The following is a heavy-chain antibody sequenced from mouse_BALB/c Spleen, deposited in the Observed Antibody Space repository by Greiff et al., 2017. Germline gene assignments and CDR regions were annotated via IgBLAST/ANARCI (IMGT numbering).Heavy chain of an antibody. Sequence: EVKLMESGGGLVKPGGSLKLSCAASGFTFSDYYMYWVRQTPEKRLEWVATISDGGSYTYYPDSVKGRFTISRDNAKNNLYLQMSSLKSEDTAMYYCAREGGYDGDWYFDVWGAGTTVTVSS. CDR3: AREGGYDGDWYFDV. CDR1: GFTFSDYY. CDR2: ISDGGSYT. D-gene: IGHD2-14*01. V-gene: IGHV5-4*02. J-gene: IGHJ1*01.